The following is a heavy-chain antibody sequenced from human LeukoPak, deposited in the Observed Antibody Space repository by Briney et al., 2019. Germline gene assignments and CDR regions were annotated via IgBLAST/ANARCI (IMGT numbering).Heavy chain of an antibody. CDR1: GFTLSSYW. D-gene: IGHD1-26*01. V-gene: IGHV3-74*01. Sequence: GGSLRLSCEASGFTLSSYWMYWVRQAPGKGLVWVSRINSDGSITNYADSVKGRFTISRDNAKNTLYLQMNSLRAEDTAVYYCAGVGGARVYWGQGTLVTVSS. CDR2: INSDGSIT. CDR3: AGVGGARVY. J-gene: IGHJ4*02.